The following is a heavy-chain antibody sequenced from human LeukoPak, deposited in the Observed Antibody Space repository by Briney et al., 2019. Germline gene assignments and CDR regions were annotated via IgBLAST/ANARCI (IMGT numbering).Heavy chain of an antibody. J-gene: IGHJ4*02. CDR3: ARQGSYDNSGYSFDY. D-gene: IGHD3-22*01. CDR2: IYPGNADA. CDR1: GYSLINHW. V-gene: IGHV5-51*01. Sequence: ESLKISCKASGYSLINHWIGWVRQMPGKGLDGMGIIYPGNADATYSPSFQGQVTISADKSTTTVYLQWSSLKASDTAMYYCARQGSYDNSGYSFDYWGQGTLVTVSS.